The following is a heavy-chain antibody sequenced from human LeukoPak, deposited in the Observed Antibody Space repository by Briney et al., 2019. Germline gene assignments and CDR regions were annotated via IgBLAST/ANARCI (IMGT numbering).Heavy chain of an antibody. Sequence: SGGSLRLSCAASGFTFSSYGMHWVRQAPGKGLEWVAVISYDGSNKYYADSVKGRFTISRDNSKNTLYLQMNSLRAEDTAVYYCAKGGQYSSSYQDYWGQGTLVTVSS. CDR1: GFTFSSYG. D-gene: IGHD6-6*01. CDR2: ISYDGSNK. J-gene: IGHJ4*02. V-gene: IGHV3-30*18. CDR3: AKGGQYSSSYQDY.